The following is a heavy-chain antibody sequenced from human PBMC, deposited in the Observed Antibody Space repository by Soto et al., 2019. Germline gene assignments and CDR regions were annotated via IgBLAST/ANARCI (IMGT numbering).Heavy chain of an antibody. CDR3: ATESPVLPFTAGAYYYYNGMDV. CDR2: VVVNSGNT. CDR1: GFTFTRSA. V-gene: IGHV1-58*01. D-gene: IGHD2-2*01. Sequence: MQLVQSGPEVKKPGTSVKVSCKASGFTFTRSAVQWVRQARGQRLEWIGWVVVNSGNTNYAQKFQDRVIITRDMSTSTSYMELTSLGSEDTAVYYCATESPVLPFTAGAYYYYNGMDVWGQGTTVTVSS. J-gene: IGHJ6*02.